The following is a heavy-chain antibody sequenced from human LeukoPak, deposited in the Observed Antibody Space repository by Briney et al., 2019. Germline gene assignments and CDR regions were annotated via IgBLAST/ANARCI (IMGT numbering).Heavy chain of an antibody. Sequence: PGKSLRLSCAASGFIFTNHAMHWVRQAPGKGLEGVATISYRGRNEYYADSVKGRFTISRHNSDNTLSLQMNSLRADDTAVYFCAKDWMLPATPIFYFENWGQGPLVPVS. CDR1: GFIFTNHA. CDR3: AKDWMLPATPIFYFEN. J-gene: IGHJ4*02. D-gene: IGHD2-15*01. CDR2: ISYRGRNE. V-gene: IGHV3-33*05.